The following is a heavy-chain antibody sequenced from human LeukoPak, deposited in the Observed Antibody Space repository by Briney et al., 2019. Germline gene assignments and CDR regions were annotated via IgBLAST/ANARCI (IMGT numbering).Heavy chain of an antibody. D-gene: IGHD6-19*01. CDR1: RFTFGSYG. CDR2: ITPDGNDK. V-gene: IGHV3-7*01. CDR3: VPGGLAVSGIDY. Sequence: PGGSLRLSCAASRFTFGSYGMTWVRQAPGKGLEWVANITPDGNDKYYVDSLKGRFTISRDNTKSSLYLQLNSLRAEDTAVYYCVPGGLAVSGIDYWGQGALVTVSS. J-gene: IGHJ4*02.